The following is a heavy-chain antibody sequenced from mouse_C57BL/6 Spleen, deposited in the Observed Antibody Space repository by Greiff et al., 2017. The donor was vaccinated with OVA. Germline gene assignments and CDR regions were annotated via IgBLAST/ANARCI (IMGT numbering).Heavy chain of an antibody. CDR2: ISYDGSN. J-gene: IGHJ2*01. D-gene: IGHD1-1*01. CDR3: ARETIIPLPGSSPGYFDY. CDR1: GYSITSGYY. V-gene: IGHV3-6*01. Sequence: EVQLVESGPGLVKPSQSLSLTCSVTGYSITSGYYWNWIRQFPGNKLEWMGYISYDGSNNYNPSLKNRISITRDTSKNQFFLKLNSVTTEDTATYYCARETIIPLPGSSPGYFDYWGQGTTLTVSS.